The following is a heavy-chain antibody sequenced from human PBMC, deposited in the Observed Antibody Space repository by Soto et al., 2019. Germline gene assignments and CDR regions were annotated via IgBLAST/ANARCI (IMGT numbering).Heavy chain of an antibody. CDR1: GYTFSSQG. CDR2: ISAYNGNT. D-gene: IGHD2-21*01. CDR3: AREAFCGGAPGFGGMDV. Sequence: QVQLVQSGAEVKKPGASVKVSCKASGYTFSSQGFSWVRQAPGQGLEWMGRISAYNGNTDYAQKLRGRVTLTTDTSTSTAYMELRSLTSDDTAVYYCAREAFCGGAPGFGGMDVWGQGTTVTVSS. J-gene: IGHJ6*02. V-gene: IGHV1-18*01.